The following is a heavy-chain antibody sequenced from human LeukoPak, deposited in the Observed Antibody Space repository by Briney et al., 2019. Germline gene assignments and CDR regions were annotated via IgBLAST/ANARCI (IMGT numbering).Heavy chain of an antibody. V-gene: IGHV4-59*01. Sequence: SETLSLTCTVSGGSISSYYWSWIRQPPGKGLEWIGYIYYSGSTNYNPSLKSRVTISVDTSKNQFSLKLSSVTAADTAVYYCATHTGYSSSWYPFDYWGQGTLVTVSS. CDR1: GGSISSYY. J-gene: IGHJ4*02. D-gene: IGHD6-13*01. CDR3: ATHTGYSSSWYPFDY. CDR2: IYYSGST.